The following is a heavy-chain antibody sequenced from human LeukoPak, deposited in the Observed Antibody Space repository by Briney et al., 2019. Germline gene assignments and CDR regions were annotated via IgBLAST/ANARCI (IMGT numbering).Heavy chain of an antibody. J-gene: IGHJ4*02. V-gene: IGHV4-61*02. CDR2: IYTSGST. Sequence: SETLSLTCTVSGGSISSGSYYWSWIRQPAGKGLEWIGRIYTSGSTNYNPSLKSRVTISADTSKNQFSLKLSSVTAADTAVYYCAGGTCSGGSCYSLGGIDYWGQGTLVTVSS. CDR1: GGSISSGSYY. D-gene: IGHD2-15*01. CDR3: AGGTCSGGSCYSLGGIDY.